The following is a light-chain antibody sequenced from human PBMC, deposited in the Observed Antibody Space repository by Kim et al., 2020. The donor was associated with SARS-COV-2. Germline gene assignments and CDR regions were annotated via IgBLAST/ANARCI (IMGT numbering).Light chain of an antibody. V-gene: IGKV3-11*01. J-gene: IGKJ5*01. Sequence: SVSPGERATLACRASQSVSSYLAWYQQRPGQAPRLLIYDASNRATGIPARFSGSGSGTDFTLTISSLEPEDFAVYYCQQHSKLITFGQGTRLEIK. CDR3: QQHSKLIT. CDR1: QSVSSY. CDR2: DAS.